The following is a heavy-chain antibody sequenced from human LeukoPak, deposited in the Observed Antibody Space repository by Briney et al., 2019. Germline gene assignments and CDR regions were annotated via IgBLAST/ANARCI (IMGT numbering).Heavy chain of an antibody. Sequence: SCKASGGTFSSYTMHWVRQAPGKGLEWVAIIPYDGSNTYYADSVKGRFTISRDNSKNTLYLQMNSLRADDTAVYYCARPQSVGAIDYWGQGTLVTVSS. CDR2: IPYDGSNT. CDR1: GGTFSSYT. CDR3: ARPQSVGAIDY. J-gene: IGHJ4*02. V-gene: IGHV3-30-3*01. D-gene: IGHD1-26*01.